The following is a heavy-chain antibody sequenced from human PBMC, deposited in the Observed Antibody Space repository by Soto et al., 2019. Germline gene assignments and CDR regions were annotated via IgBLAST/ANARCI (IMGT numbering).Heavy chain of an antibody. Sequence: QVQLQESGPGLVKPSETLSLTCTVSGGSISSGDYYWTWIRQSPGKGLEWIGNIYYTGTTYYNPSLKSRVTISVDTSNNQFSLSLNSVTATDTAVYYCARGMGMIRRHDSWGQGTLVIVST. V-gene: IGHV4-30-4*01. CDR3: ARGMGMIRRHDS. J-gene: IGHJ4*02. D-gene: IGHD3-22*01. CDR2: IYYTGTT. CDR1: GGSISSGDYY.